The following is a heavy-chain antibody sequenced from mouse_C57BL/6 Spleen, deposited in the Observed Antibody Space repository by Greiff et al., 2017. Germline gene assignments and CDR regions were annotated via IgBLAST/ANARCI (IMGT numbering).Heavy chain of an antibody. V-gene: IGHV5-16*01. Sequence: VQVVESEGGLVQPGSSMKLSCTASGFTFSDYYMAWVRQVPEKGLEWVANINYDGSSTYYLDSLKSRFIISRDNAKNILYLQMSSLKSEDTATYYCARNYGYFDYWGQGTTLTVSS. CDR1: GFTFSDYY. CDR3: ARNYGYFDY. J-gene: IGHJ2*01. CDR2: INYDGSST. D-gene: IGHD2-2*01.